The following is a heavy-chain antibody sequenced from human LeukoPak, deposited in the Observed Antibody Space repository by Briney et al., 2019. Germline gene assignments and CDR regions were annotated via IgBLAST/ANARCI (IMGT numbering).Heavy chain of an antibody. Sequence: GGSLRLSCAASESTFSTYSMSWVRQAPGKRLEWISYISGSSATIYYADSVKGRFTISRDNSKNTLYLQMNSLRAEDTAVYYCARQRDPDAFDIWGQGTMVTVSS. D-gene: IGHD5-24*01. CDR3: ARQRDPDAFDI. CDR2: ISGSSATI. CDR1: ESTFSTYS. J-gene: IGHJ3*02. V-gene: IGHV3-48*01.